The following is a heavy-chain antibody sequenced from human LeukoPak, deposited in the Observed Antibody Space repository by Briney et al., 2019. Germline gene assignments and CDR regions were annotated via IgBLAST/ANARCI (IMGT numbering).Heavy chain of an antibody. D-gene: IGHD6-6*01. J-gene: IGHJ3*02. CDR2: IIPIFGTA. V-gene: IGHV1-69*13. CDR1: GGTFSSYA. CDR3: ATQHGGSSTVAIAFDI. Sequence: SVKVSCKASGGTFSSYAISWVRQAPGQGLEWMGGIIPIFGTANYAQKFQGRVTITADESTSTAYMELSSLRSEDTAVYYCATQHGGSSTVAIAFDIWGQGTMVTVSS.